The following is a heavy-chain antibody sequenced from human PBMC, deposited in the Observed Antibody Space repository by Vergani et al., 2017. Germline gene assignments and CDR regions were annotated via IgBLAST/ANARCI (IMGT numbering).Heavy chain of an antibody. Sequence: QVQLQQWGAGLLKPSETLSLTCAVYGGSFSGYYWSWIRQPPGKGLEWIGEINHSGSTNYNPSLKSRVTISVDTSKNQFSLKLSSVTAADTAVYYCARGSIAAAGEPGGSYYYYYMDVWGKGTTVTVSS. CDR1: GGSFSGYY. D-gene: IGHD6-13*01. J-gene: IGHJ6*03. CDR2: INHSGST. V-gene: IGHV4-34*01. CDR3: ARGSIAAAGEPGGSYYYYYMDV.